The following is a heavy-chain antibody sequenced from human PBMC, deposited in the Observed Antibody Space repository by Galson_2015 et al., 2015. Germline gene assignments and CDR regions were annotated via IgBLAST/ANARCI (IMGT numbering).Heavy chain of an antibody. CDR3: ARGLDYGDYVDPMDV. J-gene: IGHJ6*02. CDR2: ISSSSSTI. CDR1: GFTVSSNY. V-gene: IGHV3-48*02. D-gene: IGHD4-17*01. Sequence: SLRLSCAASGFTVSSNYMSWVRQAPGKGLEWVSYISSSSSTIYYADSVKGRFTISRDNAKNSLYLQMNSLRDEDTAVYYCARGLDYGDYVDPMDVWGQGTTVTVSS.